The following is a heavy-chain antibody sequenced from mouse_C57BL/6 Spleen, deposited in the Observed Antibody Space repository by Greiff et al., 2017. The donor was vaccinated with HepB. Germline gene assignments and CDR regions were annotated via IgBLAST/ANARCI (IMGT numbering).Heavy chain of an antibody. V-gene: IGHV5-16*01. J-gene: IGHJ2*01. CDR2: INYDGSST. CDR3: ARDRGLHFDY. CDR1: GFTFSDYY. Sequence: EVQLVESEGGLVQPGSSMKLSCTASGFTFSDYYMAWVRQVPEKGLEWVANINYDGSSTYYLDSLKSRFIISRDNAKNILYLQMSSLKSEDTATYYCARDRGLHFDYWGQGTTLTVSS.